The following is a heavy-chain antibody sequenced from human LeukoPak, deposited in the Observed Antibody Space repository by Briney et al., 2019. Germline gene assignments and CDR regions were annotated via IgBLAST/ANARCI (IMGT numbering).Heavy chain of an antibody. V-gene: IGHV3-23*01. D-gene: IGHD3-3*01. J-gene: IGHJ6*02. CDR1: GFTFSSHA. CDR3: AKDGGGSLEWLPPMDV. CDR2: ITGSGGST. Sequence: GGSLRLSCAASGFTFSSHAMGWVRQAPGKGLEWVSSITGSGGSTHYGDSVKGRFTISRDNSKNTLYLQMNSLRAEDTAVYYCAKDGGGSLEWLPPMDVWGQGTTVTVSS.